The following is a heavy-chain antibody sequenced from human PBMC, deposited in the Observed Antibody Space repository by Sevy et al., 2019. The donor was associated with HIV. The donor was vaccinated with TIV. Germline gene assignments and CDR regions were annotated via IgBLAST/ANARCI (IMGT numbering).Heavy chain of an antibody. J-gene: IGHJ4*02. V-gene: IGHV3-15*01. CDR2: IKSKTDGGTR. Sequence: GGSLRLSCAASGFSFRNAWMSWVRQAPGKGLEWVGRIKSKTDGGTRDFAEPARGRFIISRDESKDMLYLQMRSLKIEGNGHYYWAAGVGSSALDYWGRGNLVNV. CDR1: GFSFRNAW. D-gene: IGHD1-26*01. CDR3: AAGVGSSALDY.